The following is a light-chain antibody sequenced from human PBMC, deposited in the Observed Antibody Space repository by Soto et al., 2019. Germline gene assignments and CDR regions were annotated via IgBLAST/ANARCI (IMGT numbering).Light chain of an antibody. V-gene: IGKV1-5*03. CDR2: KAS. Sequence: DIQMTQSPSALSASVGDRATITCRASQSISSWLAWYQQKKGKAPKILIYKASTLKSGVPSRFRGSGSGTEFTLTISRLQPDDFETYYCQHYNSYSEAFGQGTKVDIK. J-gene: IGKJ1*01. CDR3: QHYNSYSEA. CDR1: QSISSW.